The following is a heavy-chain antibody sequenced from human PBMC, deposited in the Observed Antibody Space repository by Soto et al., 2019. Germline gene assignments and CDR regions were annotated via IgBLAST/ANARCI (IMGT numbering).Heavy chain of an antibody. J-gene: IGHJ4*02. CDR3: ASLIGQYYDFWSGQFY. V-gene: IGHV1-2*02. CDR1: GYTFTGYY. CDR2: INPNSGGT. D-gene: IGHD3-3*01. Sequence: GASVKVSCKASGYTFTGYYMHWVRQAPGQGLEWMGWINPNSGGTNYAQKFQGRVTMTRDTSISTAYMELSRLRSDDTAVYYCASLIGQYYDFWSGQFYWGQGTIVTVYS.